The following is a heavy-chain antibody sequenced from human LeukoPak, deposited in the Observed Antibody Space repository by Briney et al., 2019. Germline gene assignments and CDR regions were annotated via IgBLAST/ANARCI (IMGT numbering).Heavy chain of an antibody. Sequence: GGSLRLSCAASGFTFSSYSMTWVRQAPGKGLEWVSSFTSSSRSIYYADSVKGRFTISRDNAKKSLYLQMNSLRAEDTAVYYCARDAMATLYFDYWGQGTLVTVSS. D-gene: IGHD5-24*01. CDR1: GFTFSSYS. J-gene: IGHJ4*02. CDR2: FTSSSRSI. CDR3: ARDAMATLYFDY. V-gene: IGHV3-21*01.